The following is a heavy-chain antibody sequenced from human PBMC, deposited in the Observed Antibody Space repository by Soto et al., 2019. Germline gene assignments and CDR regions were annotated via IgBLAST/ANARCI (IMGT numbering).Heavy chain of an antibody. CDR1: GLTFSTYA. CDR2: IGGSGSGGRT. Sequence: EVHLLESGGDLVQPGGSLRLSCTASGLTFSTYAMSWVRQAPGKGLEWVSAIGGSGSGGRTYYADSGKGRFTISRDNTKHTVYLQMNSLRADDTAVYYCAKSPGGLEGYNSAYYGMDVWGQGTTVPVPS. CDR3: AKSPGGLEGYNSAYYGMDV. V-gene: IGHV3-23*01. D-gene: IGHD5-12*01. J-gene: IGHJ6*02.